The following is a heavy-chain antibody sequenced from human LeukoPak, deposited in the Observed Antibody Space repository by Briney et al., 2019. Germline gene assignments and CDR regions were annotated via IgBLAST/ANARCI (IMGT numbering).Heavy chain of an antibody. V-gene: IGHV4-59*01. D-gene: IGHD6-25*01. CDR3: ARRGRNSSGWQDYL. Sequence: PSETLSLTCTVSGGSISSYYWSWIRQPPGKGLEWIANIYHTGSTNYNPSLSSRVTISIDTAKNQFSLKLTSVTAADTAVYYCARRGRNSSGWQDYLWGQGTLVTVSS. J-gene: IGHJ4*02. CDR2: IYHTGST. CDR1: GGSISSYY.